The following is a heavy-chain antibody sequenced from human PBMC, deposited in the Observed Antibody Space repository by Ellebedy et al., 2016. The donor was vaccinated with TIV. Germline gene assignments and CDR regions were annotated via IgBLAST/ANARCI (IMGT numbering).Heavy chain of an antibody. J-gene: IGHJ4*02. Sequence: SETLSLXCAVSGDPITGSHWWSWVRQPPGRGLEWIGEIYPGRSANYNQSLKSRVTMSIDESQNGFSMKLTSVTAADTAVYYCARDLGSGRYPGHWGQGTLVTVSS. V-gene: IGHV4-4*02. CDR2: IYPGRSA. CDR3: ARDLGSGRYPGH. D-gene: IGHD3-10*01. CDR1: GDPITGSHW.